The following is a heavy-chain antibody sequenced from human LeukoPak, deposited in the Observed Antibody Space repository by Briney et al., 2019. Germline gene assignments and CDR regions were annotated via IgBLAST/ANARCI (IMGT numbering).Heavy chain of an antibody. J-gene: IGHJ4*02. Sequence: ASVKVSCKASGYTFTSYDINWVRQATGQGLEWMGWMNPNSGNTGYAQKFQGRVTMTRNTSISTAYMERSSLRSEDAAVYYCARGLINRSGWYVHYRIFDYWGQGTLVTVSS. CDR1: GYTFTSYD. CDR3: ARGLINRSGWYVHYRIFDY. V-gene: IGHV1-8*01. D-gene: IGHD6-19*01. CDR2: MNPNSGNT.